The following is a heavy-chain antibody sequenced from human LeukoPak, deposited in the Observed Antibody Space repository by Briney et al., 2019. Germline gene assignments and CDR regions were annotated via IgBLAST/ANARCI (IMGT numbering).Heavy chain of an antibody. V-gene: IGHV4-30-2*01. CDR3: ASSRRHFDY. CDR2: IYHSGST. Sequence: SQTLSLTCAVSGGSISSGGYSWSWIRQAPGNGLEWIGYIYHSGSTYYNPSLKSRVTMSVDKSKNQFSLKLSSVTAADTAVYYCASSRRHFDYWGQGTLVTVSS. J-gene: IGHJ4*02. CDR1: GGSISSGGYS.